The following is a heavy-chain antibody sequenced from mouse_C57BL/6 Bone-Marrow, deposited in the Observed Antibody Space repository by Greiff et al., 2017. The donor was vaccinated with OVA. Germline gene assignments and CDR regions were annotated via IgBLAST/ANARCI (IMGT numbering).Heavy chain of an antibody. J-gene: IGHJ4*01. D-gene: IGHD2-1*01. Sequence: VKLQESGAELARPGASVKLSCKASGYTFTSYGISWVKQRTGQGLEWIGEIYPRSGNTYYNEKFKGKATLTADKSSSTAYMELRSLTSEDSAVYFCASPLYYGNYVVDYYAMDYWGQGTSVTVSS. CDR1: GYTFTSYG. CDR2: IYPRSGNT. CDR3: ASPLYYGNYVVDYYAMDY. V-gene: IGHV1-81*01.